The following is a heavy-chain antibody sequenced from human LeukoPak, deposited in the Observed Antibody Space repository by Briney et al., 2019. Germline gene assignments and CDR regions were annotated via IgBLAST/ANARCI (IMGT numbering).Heavy chain of an antibody. CDR3: AKTGDFWSGFQLSYFDY. CDR1: GFTFSSDW. Sequence: GGSLRLSCAASGFTFSSDWMHWVRQAPGKGLVWVSRINSDGSSTSYADSVKGRFTISRDNAKNTVYLQMNSLRVEDTAVYYCAKTGDFWSGFQLSYFDYWGQGTLVTVSS. D-gene: IGHD3-3*01. J-gene: IGHJ4*02. V-gene: IGHV3-74*01. CDR2: INSDGSST.